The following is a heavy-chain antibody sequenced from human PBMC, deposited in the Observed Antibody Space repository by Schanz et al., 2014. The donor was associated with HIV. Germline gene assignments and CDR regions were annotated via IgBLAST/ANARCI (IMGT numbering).Heavy chain of an antibody. J-gene: IGHJ1*01. Sequence: QVQLQQWGAGLLKPSETLSLTCAVYGGSFGGYFWSWVRQSPGRGLEWIGEINLTGGTNHNPSLKNRVSFSVDPSKTQLSLQLSSVTAADTAIYYCARRSLNLITLTPKYFDHWGQGTLVTVSS. CDR2: INLTGGT. CDR1: GGSFGGYF. V-gene: IGHV4-34*01. D-gene: IGHD3-22*01. CDR3: ARRSLNLITLTPKYFDH.